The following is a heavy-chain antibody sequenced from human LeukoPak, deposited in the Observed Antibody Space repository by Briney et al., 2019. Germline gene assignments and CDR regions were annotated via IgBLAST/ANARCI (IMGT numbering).Heavy chain of an antibody. CDR3: ARGLRSPLDILTGYCYFDY. V-gene: IGHV3-30-3*01. CDR1: GFTFSSYA. J-gene: IGHJ4*02. Sequence: GGSLRLSCAASGFTFSSYAMHWVRQAPGKGLEWVAVISYDGSNKYYADSVKGRFTISRDNSKNTLYLQMNSLRAEDTAVYYCARGLRSPLDILTGYCYFDYWGQGTLVTVSS. D-gene: IGHD3-9*01. CDR2: ISYDGSNK.